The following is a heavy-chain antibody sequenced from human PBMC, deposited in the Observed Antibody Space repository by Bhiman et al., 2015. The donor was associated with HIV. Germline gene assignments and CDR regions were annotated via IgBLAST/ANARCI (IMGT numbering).Heavy chain of an antibody. Sequence: EVQLLESGGGLVQPGGSLRLSCSASGFTFSSYAMNWVRQAPGKGLEWVSGLSGSGGSTYYADSVKGRFTISRDNSKNTLYLQMNSLRAEDTAVYYCAQTLHSSGYLGQGTLVTVSS. CDR2: LSGSGGST. CDR1: GFTFSSYA. V-gene: IGHV3-23*01. J-gene: IGHJ4*02. D-gene: IGHD6-19*01. CDR3: AQTLHSSGY.